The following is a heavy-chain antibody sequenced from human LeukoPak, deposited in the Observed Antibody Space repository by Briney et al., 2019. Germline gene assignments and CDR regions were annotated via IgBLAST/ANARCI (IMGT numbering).Heavy chain of an antibody. V-gene: IGHV3-11*01. J-gene: IGHJ5*02. CDR3: ARTQQWLVLGFDP. CDR2: ISSNGRTI. Sequence: GGSLRLSCAASGFTFRDYYMSWIRQAPGKGLEWISYISSNGRTIYYADSVKGRFTISRDNARKSVYLQMNSLRAEDTAIYYCARTQQWLVLGFDPWGQGTLVTVSS. D-gene: IGHD6-19*01. CDR1: GFTFRDYY.